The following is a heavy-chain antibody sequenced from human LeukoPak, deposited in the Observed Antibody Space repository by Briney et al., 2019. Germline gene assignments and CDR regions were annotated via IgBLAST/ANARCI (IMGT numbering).Heavy chain of an antibody. CDR2: ISAYNGNT. V-gene: IGHV1-18*01. D-gene: IGHD2/OR15-2a*01. CDR1: GGTFSSYA. Sequence: VASVKVSCKASGGTFSSYAISWVRQAPGQGLEWMGWISAYNGNTNYAQKLQGRVTMTTDTSTSTAYMELRSLRSDDTAVYYCARAPFSRDAFDIWGQGTMVTVSS. J-gene: IGHJ3*02. CDR3: ARAPFSRDAFDI.